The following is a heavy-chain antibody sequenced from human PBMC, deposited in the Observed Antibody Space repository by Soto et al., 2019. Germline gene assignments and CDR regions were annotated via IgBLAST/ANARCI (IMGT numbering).Heavy chain of an antibody. V-gene: IGHV1-18*01. CDR2: TSAYNGNT. J-gene: IGHJ4*02. CDR3: ARDSPPVDY. CDR1: GYTFTSYA. Sequence: GASVQVSCKASGYTFTSYAISWVRQAPGQGLEWMGWTSAYNGNTKYAQKFQGRVTMTTDTSTSTAYMELRSLRSDDTAVYYCARDSPPVDYWGQGTLVTVSS.